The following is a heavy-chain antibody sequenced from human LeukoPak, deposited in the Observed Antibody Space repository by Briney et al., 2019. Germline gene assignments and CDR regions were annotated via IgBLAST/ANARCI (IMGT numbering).Heavy chain of an antibody. Sequence: GASVKVSCKASGYTFTSYYMHWVRQAPGQGLEWMGWINPNTGGTNSAQKFQGRVTMTRDTSISTAYMELKRLSSDDTAVYFCAREGFCTGSKCPAEYWGQGTLVTVSS. CDR1: GYTFTSYY. CDR3: AREGFCTGSKCPAEY. CDR2: INPNTGGT. V-gene: IGHV1-2*02. D-gene: IGHD2-8*02. J-gene: IGHJ4*02.